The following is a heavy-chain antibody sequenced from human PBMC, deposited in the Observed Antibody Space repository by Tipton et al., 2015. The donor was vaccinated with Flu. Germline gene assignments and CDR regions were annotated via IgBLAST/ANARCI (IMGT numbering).Heavy chain of an antibody. CDR1: GFTFSSYA. CDR3: AKDLSATVTFIYGMDV. Sequence: SLRLSCAASGFTFSSYAMSWVRQAPGKGLEWVSAISGSGGSTYYADSVKGRFTISRDNSKNTLYLQMNSLRAEDTAVYYCAKDLSATVTFIYGMDVWSQGTTVTVSS. J-gene: IGHJ6*02. V-gene: IGHV3-23*01. D-gene: IGHD4-17*01. CDR2: ISGSGGST.